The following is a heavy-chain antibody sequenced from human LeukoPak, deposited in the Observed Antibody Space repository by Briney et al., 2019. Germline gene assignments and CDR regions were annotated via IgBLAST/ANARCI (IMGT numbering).Heavy chain of an antibody. CDR1: GFTFSSSA. CDR3: AKDGLTVTGTFF. D-gene: IGHD6-19*01. V-gene: IGHV3-23*01. CDR2: ISNNGGYT. Sequence: PGGSLRLSCAASGFTFSSSAMSWVRQAPGKGLEWVSAISNNGGYTYYADSVKGRFTISRDNSRSTLYLQMNNLRAEDTAIYYCAKDGLTVTGTFFWGQGTLVTVSS. J-gene: IGHJ4*02.